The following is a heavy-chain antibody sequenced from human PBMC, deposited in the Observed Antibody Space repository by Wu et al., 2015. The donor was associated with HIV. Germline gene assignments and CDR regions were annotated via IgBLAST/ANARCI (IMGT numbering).Heavy chain of an antibody. CDR1: GYTFNDYY. CDR3: ARDPIRPYYYYYYMDV. CDR2: IDPNSGGT. Sequence: QVQLVQSRAEVKKPGASMKVSCKASGYTFNDYYIQWVRQAPGQGLEWMGWIDPNSGGTNYAQSFEDRVTMTRDTSITTAYMELSSLRSEDTAVYYCARDPIRPYYYYYYMDVWG. J-gene: IGHJ6*03. V-gene: IGHV1-2*02.